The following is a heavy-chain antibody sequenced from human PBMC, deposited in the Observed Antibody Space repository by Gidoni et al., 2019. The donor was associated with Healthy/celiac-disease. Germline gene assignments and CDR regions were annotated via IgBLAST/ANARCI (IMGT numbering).Heavy chain of an antibody. CDR1: GFTFSRYW. CDR3: ARGGDYDSGLCFDY. V-gene: IGHV3-74*01. J-gene: IGHJ4*02. D-gene: IGHD3-10*01. CDR2: IYTDGSST. Sequence: EVQLVESGGGLVQPGGSLRLSCAASGFTFSRYWMHWVRQAPGKGLVWVSRIYTDGSSTTYADSVKGRFTISRDNAKNTLYLQMNSLRAEDTAVYYCARGGDYDSGLCFDYWGQGTLVTVSS.